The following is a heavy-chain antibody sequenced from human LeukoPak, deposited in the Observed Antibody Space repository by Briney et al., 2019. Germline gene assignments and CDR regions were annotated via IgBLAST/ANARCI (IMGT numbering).Heavy chain of an antibody. CDR1: GGSISSYY. Sequence: PETLSLTCTVSGGSISSYYWSWIRQPPGKGLEWIGYIYYSGSTNYNPSLKSRVTISVDTSKNQFSLKLSSVTAADTAVYYCARHLDEAATYSGSYSHDAFDIWGQGTMVTVSS. V-gene: IGHV4-59*01. CDR2: IYYSGST. D-gene: IGHD1-26*01. CDR3: ARHLDEAATYSGSYSHDAFDI. J-gene: IGHJ3*02.